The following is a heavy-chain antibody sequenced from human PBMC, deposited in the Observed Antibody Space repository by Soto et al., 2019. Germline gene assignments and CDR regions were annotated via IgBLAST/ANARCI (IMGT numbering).Heavy chain of an antibody. CDR1: GGSISSGGYY. V-gene: IGHV4-31*03. Sequence: PSETLSLTCTVSGGSISSGGYYWSWIRQHPGKGLEWIGYIYYSGSTYYNPSLKSRVTISVDTSKNQFSLKLSSVTAADTAVYYCARTLLERDIDYWGQGTLVTVSS. CDR2: IYYSGST. J-gene: IGHJ4*02. CDR3: ARTLLERDIDY. D-gene: IGHD3-3*01.